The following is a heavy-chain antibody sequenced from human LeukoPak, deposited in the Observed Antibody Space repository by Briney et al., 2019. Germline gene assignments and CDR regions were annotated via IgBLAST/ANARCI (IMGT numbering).Heavy chain of an antibody. Sequence: GGSLRLSCAASGFTLSSYSINWVRQAPGKGLEWVSSISSRSSDIYYADSVKGRFTISRDNAKNSLYLQMNSLRDEDTAVYYCARDHYSRNDYWGQGTLVTVSS. CDR2: ISSRSSDI. D-gene: IGHD6-13*01. V-gene: IGHV3-21*01. J-gene: IGHJ4*02. CDR1: GFTLSSYS. CDR3: ARDHYSRNDY.